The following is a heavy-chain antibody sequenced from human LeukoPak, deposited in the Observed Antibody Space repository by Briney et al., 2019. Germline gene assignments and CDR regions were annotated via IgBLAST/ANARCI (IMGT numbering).Heavy chain of an antibody. D-gene: IGHD3-3*01. CDR3: ARGNSIFGVVIPNWFDP. CDR2: MSSCSTYI. J-gene: IGHJ5*02. CDR1: GFIFSNHG. Sequence: GGSLRLSCAASGFIFSNHGMNWVRQAPGKGLEWVSSMSSCSTYIYYADSVKGRFTISRDNAKNSLYLQMNSLRAEDTAVYYCARGNSIFGVVIPNWFDPWGQGTLVTVSS. V-gene: IGHV3-21*01.